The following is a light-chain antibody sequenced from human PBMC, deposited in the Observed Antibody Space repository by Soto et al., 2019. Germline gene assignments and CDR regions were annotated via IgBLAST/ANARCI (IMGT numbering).Light chain of an antibody. CDR2: DVS. Sequence: QSALTQPASVSGSPGQSITISCTGTSSDVGGYNYVSWYQQHPGKAPKFMIYDVSNRPSGVSNRFSGSKSGNTASLTISGLQAEDEADYYSSSYTTSNTRQIVFGTGPKVTVL. CDR1: SSDVGGYNY. V-gene: IGLV2-14*01. J-gene: IGLJ1*01. CDR3: SSYTTSNTRQIV.